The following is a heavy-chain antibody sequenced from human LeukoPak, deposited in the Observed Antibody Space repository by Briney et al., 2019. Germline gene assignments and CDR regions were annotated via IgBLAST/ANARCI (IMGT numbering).Heavy chain of an antibody. CDR3: AGQGYSYGYSYWYFDL. J-gene: IGHJ2*01. Sequence: SETLSLTCTVSGGSISSGGYYWSWIRQHPGKGLEWIGYTYYSGSTYYNPSLKSRVTISVDTSKNQFSLKLSSVTAADTAVYYCAGQGYSYGYSYWYFDLWGRGTLVTVSS. CDR1: GGSISSGGYY. CDR2: TYYSGST. V-gene: IGHV4-31*03. D-gene: IGHD5-18*01.